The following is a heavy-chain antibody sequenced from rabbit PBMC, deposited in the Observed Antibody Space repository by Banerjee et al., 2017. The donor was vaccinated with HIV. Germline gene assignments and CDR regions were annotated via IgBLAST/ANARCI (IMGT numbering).Heavy chain of an antibody. Sequence: QSLEESGGDLVKPGASLTLTCTASGFSFSSGYDMCWVRQAPGKGLEWIACIYGGGSVATYYASWAKGRFTISRTSTTVTLQMTSLAAADTATYFCARDPGGRVNLWGQGTLVTVS. CDR2: IYGGGSVAT. CDR3: ARDPGGRVNL. J-gene: IGHJ4*01. CDR1: GFSFSSGYD. D-gene: IGHD4-2*01. V-gene: IGHV1S40*01.